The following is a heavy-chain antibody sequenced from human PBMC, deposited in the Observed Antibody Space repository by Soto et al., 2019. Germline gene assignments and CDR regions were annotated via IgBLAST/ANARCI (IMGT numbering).Heavy chain of an antibody. CDR3: ARSRAWSGYYYYYYMDV. V-gene: IGHV4-59*01. CDR1: GGSISSYY. D-gene: IGHD3-3*01. CDR2: IYYSGST. J-gene: IGHJ6*03. Sequence: SETLSLTCTVSGGSISSYYWSWIRQPPGKGLEWIGYIYYSGSTNYNPSLKSRVTISVDTSKNQFSLKLSSVTAADTALYYCARSRAWSGYYYYYYMDVWGKGTTVTVSS.